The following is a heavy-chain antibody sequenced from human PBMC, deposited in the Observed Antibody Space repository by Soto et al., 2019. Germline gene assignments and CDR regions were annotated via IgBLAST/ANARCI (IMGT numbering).Heavy chain of an antibody. CDR1: GGTFSRYA. V-gene: IGHV1-69*13. J-gene: IGHJ4*02. CDR2: IIPIFGTA. CDR3: AFEPRGPYDILTGYYYGT. Sequence: GASVKVSCKASGGTFSRYAISWVRQAPGQGLEWMGGIIPIFGTANYAQKFQGRVTITADESTSTAYMELSSLRSEDTAVYYCAFEPRGPYDILTGYYYGTWGQGTLVTVSS. D-gene: IGHD3-9*01.